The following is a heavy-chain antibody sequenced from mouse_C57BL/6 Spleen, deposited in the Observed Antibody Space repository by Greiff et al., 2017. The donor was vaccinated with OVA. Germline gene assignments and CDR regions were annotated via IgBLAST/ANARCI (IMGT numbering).Heavy chain of an antibody. D-gene: IGHD2-1*01. CDR2: INPSNGGT. J-gene: IGHJ2*01. Sequence: QVHVKQPGTELVKPGASVKLSCKASGYTFTSYWMHWVKQRPGQGLEWIGNINPSNGGTNYNEKFKSKATLTVDKSSSTAYMQLSSLTSEDAAVYYCASSSNYPLYYFDYWGQGTTLTVSS. V-gene: IGHV1-53*01. CDR3: ASSSNYPLYYFDY. CDR1: GYTFTSYW.